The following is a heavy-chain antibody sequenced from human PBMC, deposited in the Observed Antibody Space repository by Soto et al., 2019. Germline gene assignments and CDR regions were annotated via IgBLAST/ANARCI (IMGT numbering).Heavy chain of an antibody. D-gene: IGHD2-2*02. CDR1: GYTFTSYG. CDR3: AGGGVRYCSRASCYTPDDYYYYGMGV. Sequence: ASVKVSCKASGYTFTSYGISWVRQAPGQGLEWMGWISAYNGNTNYAQELQGRVTMTTDTSTSTAYMELRSLRSDDTAVYYCAGGGVRYCSRASCYTPDDYYYYGMGVWGQGTTVSVSS. V-gene: IGHV1-18*04. CDR2: ISAYNGNT. J-gene: IGHJ6*02.